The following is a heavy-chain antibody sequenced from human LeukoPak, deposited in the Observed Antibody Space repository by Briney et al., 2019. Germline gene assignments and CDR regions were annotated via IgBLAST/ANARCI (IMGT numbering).Heavy chain of an antibody. J-gene: IGHJ4*02. CDR3: ARDTRSYDTSGYYYFDY. Sequence: PSETLSLTCTVSGGSISSYYWSWIRQPPGKGLEWIGYIYYSGSTNYNPSLKSRVTISVDTSKNQFSLKLSSVTAADTAVYYCARDTRSYDTSGYYYFDYWGQGALVTVSS. V-gene: IGHV4-59*01. D-gene: IGHD3-22*01. CDR1: GGSISSYY. CDR2: IYYSGST.